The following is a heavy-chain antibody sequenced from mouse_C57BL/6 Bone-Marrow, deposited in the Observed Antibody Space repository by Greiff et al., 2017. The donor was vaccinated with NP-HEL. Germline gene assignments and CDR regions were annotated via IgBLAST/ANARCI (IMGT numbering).Heavy chain of an antibody. CDR1: GFTFSSYG. V-gene: IGHV5-6*01. D-gene: IGHD2-1*01. CDR3: ARVTTGFAY. Sequence: EVKVVESGGDLVKPGGSLKLSCAASGFTFSSYGMSWVRQTPDKRLEWVATISSGGSYTYYPDSVKGRFTISRDNAKNTLYLQMSSLKSEDTAMYYCARVTTGFAYWGQGTLVTVSA. CDR2: ISSGGSYT. J-gene: IGHJ3*01.